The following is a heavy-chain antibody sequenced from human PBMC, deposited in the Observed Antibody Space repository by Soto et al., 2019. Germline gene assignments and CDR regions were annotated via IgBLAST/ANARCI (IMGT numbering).Heavy chain of an antibody. D-gene: IGHD5-18*01. CDR2: FYHSGNS. CDR3: ARISSVDPYGYVNGGLDV. Sequence: QVQLQQSGPGLVKPSETLSLTCSVSGGSIRSYYWSWIRQSPEKGLEWIGDFYHSGNSNYNPSLKRRVTISVATSKNQLSLSLRSVTAADTAVYFCARISSVDPYGYVNGGLDVWGQGTTVTVSS. V-gene: IGHV4-59*01. CDR1: GGSIRSYY. J-gene: IGHJ6*02.